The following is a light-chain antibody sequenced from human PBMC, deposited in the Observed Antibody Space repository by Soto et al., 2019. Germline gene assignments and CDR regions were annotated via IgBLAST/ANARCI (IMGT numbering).Light chain of an antibody. J-gene: IGKJ1*01. CDR2: GAS. Sequence: ESVLTQSPGTLSLSPGERATLSCRASQSVSSNYLAWYQQKPGQPPRPLIYGASRRATGIPDRFSGSGAGTDFTLTISTLEPEDFAVYYCQQYGSSPWTFGQGTKVEIK. V-gene: IGKV3-20*01. CDR3: QQYGSSPWT. CDR1: QSVSSNY.